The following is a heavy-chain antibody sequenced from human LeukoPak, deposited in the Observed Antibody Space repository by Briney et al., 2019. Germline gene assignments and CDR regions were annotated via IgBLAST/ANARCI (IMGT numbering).Heavy chain of an antibody. J-gene: IGHJ4*02. Sequence: GGSLRLSCAASGFTFSSYAMHWVRQAPGKGLEWVAVISYDGSNKYYADSVKGRFTISRGNSKNTLYLQMNSLRAEDTAVYYCARDVAAAGMVDYWGQGTLVTVSS. D-gene: IGHD6-13*01. CDR3: ARDVAAAGMVDY. CDR1: GFTFSSYA. V-gene: IGHV3-30-3*01. CDR2: ISYDGSNK.